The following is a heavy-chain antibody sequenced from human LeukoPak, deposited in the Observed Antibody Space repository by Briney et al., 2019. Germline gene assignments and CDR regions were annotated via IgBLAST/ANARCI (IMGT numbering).Heavy chain of an antibody. J-gene: IGHJ5*02. V-gene: IGHV4-30-4*01. Sequence: PSETLSLTCTVSGGSISSGDYYWSWIRQPPGKGLEWIGYIYYSGSTYYNPSLKRRVTISVDTSKNHFSLKLSSATAADTALYYCASSGSYYLQWFDPWGQGTLVTVSS. CDR3: ASSGSYYLQWFDP. CDR1: GGSISSGDYY. CDR2: IYYSGST. D-gene: IGHD1-26*01.